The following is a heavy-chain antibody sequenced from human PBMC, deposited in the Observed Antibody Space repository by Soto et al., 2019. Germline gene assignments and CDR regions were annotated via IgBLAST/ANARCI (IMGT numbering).Heavy chain of an antibody. D-gene: IGHD3-16*01. CDR3: AASPYVWERYGMDV. CDR2: IVVGSGNT. J-gene: IGHJ6*02. CDR1: GFTFTSSA. Sequence: GASVKVSCKASGFTFTSSAVQWVRQARGQRLEWIGWIVVGSGNTNYAQKFQERVTITRDMSTSTAYMGLSSLRSEDTAVHYCAASPYVWERYGMDVWGQGTTVTVSS. V-gene: IGHV1-58*01.